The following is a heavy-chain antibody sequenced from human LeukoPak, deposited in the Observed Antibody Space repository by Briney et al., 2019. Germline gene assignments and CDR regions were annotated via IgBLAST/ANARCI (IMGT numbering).Heavy chain of an antibody. J-gene: IGHJ4*02. V-gene: IGHV1-46*01. CDR3: ARGVVGSGWYFDY. CDR1: GYTFTSYY. Sequence: ASVKVSCKASGYTFTSYYMHWVRQAPGQGLEWMGIINPSGGSTSYAQKFQGRVTMTRDMSPSTVYMELSGLRSEDAAVYYCARGVVGSGWYFDYWGQGTLVTVSS. CDR2: INPSGGST. D-gene: IGHD6-19*01.